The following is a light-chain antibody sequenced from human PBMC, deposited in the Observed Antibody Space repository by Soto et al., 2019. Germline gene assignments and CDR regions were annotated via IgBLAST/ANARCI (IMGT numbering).Light chain of an antibody. CDR3: QQYHYLWT. CDR2: DAS. J-gene: IGKJ1*01. CDR1: QSVGTT. Sequence: EMVMTQSPATLSMSPGETATLSCRASQSVGTTLAWYQQKPGQAPRLLIYDASTRATGIPARFSDSGSETEFTLTISSLQSEDFADYYCQQYHYLWTFGQGTKVEIK. V-gene: IGKV3-15*01.